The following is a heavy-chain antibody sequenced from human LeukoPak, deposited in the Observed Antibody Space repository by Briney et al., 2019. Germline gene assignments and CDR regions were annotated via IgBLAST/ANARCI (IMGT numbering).Heavy chain of an antibody. V-gene: IGHV4-59*01. CDR3: ARDTSGYYGRYES. J-gene: IGHJ4*02. CDR2: ISYTGTT. CDR1: GASISNKF. Sequence: PSETLSLTCNVSGASISNKFWSWIRHPPGKGLEWIGYISYTGTTNYNPSLQSRVTISVDTSKNQLSLRVTSMTAADTAVYYCARDTSGYYGRYESWGQGILATVSS. D-gene: IGHD3-3*01.